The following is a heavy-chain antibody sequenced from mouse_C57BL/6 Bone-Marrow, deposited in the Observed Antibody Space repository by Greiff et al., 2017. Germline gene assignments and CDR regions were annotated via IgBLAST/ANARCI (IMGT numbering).Heavy chain of an antibody. V-gene: IGHV1-52*01. J-gene: IGHJ3*01. Sequence: QVQLQQPGAELVRPGSSVKLSCKASGYTFTSYWMHWVKQRPIQGLEWIGNIDPSDSETNYNQKFKDKATLTVDKSSSTAYMQLSSLTSEDSAVYYCARGNRFAYWGQGTLVTVSA. CDR3: ARGNRFAY. CDR2: IDPSDSET. CDR1: GYTFTSYW.